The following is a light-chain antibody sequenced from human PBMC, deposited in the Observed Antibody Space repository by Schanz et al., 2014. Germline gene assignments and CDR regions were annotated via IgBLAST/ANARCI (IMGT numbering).Light chain of an antibody. J-gene: IGLJ3*02. CDR1: SSDVGNYNY. V-gene: IGLV2-8*01. Sequence: QSALTQPRSVSGSPGQSVTISCTGTSSDVGNYNYVSWYQRHPGKAPKLMIYEVNKRPSGVPDRFSGSKSGNTASLTVSGLQAEDEAEYYCSSNVGSNNCQFGGGTKLTVL. CDR2: EVN. CDR3: SSNVGSNNCQ.